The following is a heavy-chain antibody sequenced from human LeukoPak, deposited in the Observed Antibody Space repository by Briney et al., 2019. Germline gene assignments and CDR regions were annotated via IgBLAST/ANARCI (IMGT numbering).Heavy chain of an antibody. V-gene: IGHV3-23*01. Sequence: GGSLRLSCAASGFTFSTYALSWVRQAPGKGLEWVSAISGSGVSTYYADSVKGRFTISRDNSKNTLYLQMNSLRAEDTAVYYCARDHCTNGVCAYFDYWGQGTLVTVSS. CDR2: ISGSGVST. J-gene: IGHJ4*02. CDR1: GFTFSTYA. CDR3: ARDHCTNGVCAYFDY. D-gene: IGHD2-8*01.